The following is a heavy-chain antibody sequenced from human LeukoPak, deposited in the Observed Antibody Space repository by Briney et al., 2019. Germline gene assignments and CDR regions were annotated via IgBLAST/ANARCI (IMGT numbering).Heavy chain of an antibody. CDR3: ARGIGKVAAVRGVIITGAMYFDY. Sequence: SETLSLTCAVYGGSLSGYYWSWIRQPPGKGLEWIGEINQSGSTNYNPSLKSRVTVSADTSNNQFSLNLSSVTAADTAVYFCARGIGKVAAVRGVIITGAMYFDYWGQGTLVTVSS. CDR1: GGSLSGYY. V-gene: IGHV4-34*01. D-gene: IGHD3-10*01. CDR2: INQSGST. J-gene: IGHJ4*02.